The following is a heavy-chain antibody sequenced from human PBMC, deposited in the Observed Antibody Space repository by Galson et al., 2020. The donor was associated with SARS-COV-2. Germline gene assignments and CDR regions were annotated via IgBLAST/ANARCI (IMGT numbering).Heavy chain of an antibody. D-gene: IGHD6-13*01. Sequence: SETLSLTCTVSGGSISSGDYYWSWIRQPPGKGLEWIGYIYYSGSTYYNPSLKSRVTISVDTSKNQFSLKLSSVTAADTAVYYCARDQVSSSWDNYYYGMDVWGHGTTVTVSS. CDR2: IYYSGST. V-gene: IGHV4-30-4*01. CDR1: GGSISSGDYY. J-gene: IGHJ6*02. CDR3: ARDQVSSSWDNYYYGMDV.